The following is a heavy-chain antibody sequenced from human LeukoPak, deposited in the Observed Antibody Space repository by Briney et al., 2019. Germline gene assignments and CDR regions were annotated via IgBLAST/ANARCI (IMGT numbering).Heavy chain of an antibody. D-gene: IGHD2-15*01. V-gene: IGHV3-30*03. CDR1: GFTFSSYG. J-gene: IGHJ4*02. Sequence: KPGRSLRLSCAASGFTFSSYGMHWVRQAPGKGLEWVAVISYDGSNKYYADSVKGRFTISRDNSKNTLYLQMNSLRAEDTAVYYCARVSVVVVADSCFDYWGQGTLVTVSS. CDR2: ISYDGSNK. CDR3: ARVSVVVVADSCFDY.